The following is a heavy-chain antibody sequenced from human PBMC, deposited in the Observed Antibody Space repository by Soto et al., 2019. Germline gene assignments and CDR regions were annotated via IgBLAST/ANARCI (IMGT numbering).Heavy chain of an antibody. V-gene: IGHV1-69*01. CDR2: IIPIFGTA. CDR1: GGSFNRHT. Sequence: QVQLVQSGAEVRKPGSSVRVSCKASGGSFNRHTISWVRQAPGQGLEWMGGIIPIFGTANYAQKFQGRVTITADESTSTAYMELSSLRSEDTAVYYCARDFATVTTGADAFDIWGQGTMVTVSS. J-gene: IGHJ3*02. D-gene: IGHD4-17*01. CDR3: ARDFATVTTGADAFDI.